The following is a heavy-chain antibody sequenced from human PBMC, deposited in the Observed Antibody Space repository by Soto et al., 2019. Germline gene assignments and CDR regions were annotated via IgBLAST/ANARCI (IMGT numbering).Heavy chain of an antibody. CDR1: GFTFSSYS. D-gene: IGHD1-26*01. V-gene: IGHV3-64*01. Sequence: EVQLVESGGGLVQPGGSLRLSCAASGFTFSSYSMHWVRQAPGKGLEYVSAISSNGGTTSYANSVKGRFTISRDNSKNMLYLQMGSLRAEDMAVYYCGGYSGDGMWSWGQGTLVTGSS. J-gene: IGHJ5*02. CDR3: GGYSGDGMWS. CDR2: ISSNGGTT.